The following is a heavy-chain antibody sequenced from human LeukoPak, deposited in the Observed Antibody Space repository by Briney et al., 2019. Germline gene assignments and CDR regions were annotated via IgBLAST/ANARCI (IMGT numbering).Heavy chain of an antibody. CDR3: AKARGAAYGRYYFDY. V-gene: IGHV3-23*01. CDR1: GFTFSGCA. Sequence: GGSLRLSCAASGFTFSGCAMNWVRQAPGKGLEWVSISGSGGDTYYADSVKGRFTISRDNSKNTLYLQMNSLRAEDTAVYYCAKARGAAYGRYYFDYWGQGTLVTVSS. J-gene: IGHJ4*02. D-gene: IGHD4-17*01. CDR2: SGSGGDT.